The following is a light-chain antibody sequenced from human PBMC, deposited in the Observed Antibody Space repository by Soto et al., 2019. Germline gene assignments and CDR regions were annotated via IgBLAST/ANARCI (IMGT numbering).Light chain of an antibody. CDR1: QSISSY. Sequence: IQITQSPSSLSASVEDRVPITCRASQSISSYLNWYQQKPGKAPKLLIYAASSLQSGVPSRFSGSGSGTDFTLTISSLQPEDFATYYCQQSYSTLWTFGQGTKVDI. V-gene: IGKV1-39*01. CDR2: AAS. CDR3: QQSYSTLWT. J-gene: IGKJ1*01.